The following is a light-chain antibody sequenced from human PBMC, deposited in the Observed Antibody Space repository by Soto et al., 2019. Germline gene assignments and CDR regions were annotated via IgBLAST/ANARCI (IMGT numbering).Light chain of an antibody. CDR2: GAS. V-gene: IGKV3-20*01. CDR3: QHSADLLNT. CDR1: HSVTSNY. J-gene: IGKJ2*01. Sequence: YPSALSVSARERDTLSCGASHSVTSNYLASYQQKPGQAPRLLIFGASIRVTGIPDRFIGSGSGTDLTLTISSLQSDDLVVDSWQHSADLLNTFGQGTRLDIK.